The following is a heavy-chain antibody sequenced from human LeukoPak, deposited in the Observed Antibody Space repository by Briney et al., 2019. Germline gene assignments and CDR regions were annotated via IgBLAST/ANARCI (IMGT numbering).Heavy chain of an antibody. CDR2: ISSSGSTI. CDR1: GFTFSDYY. D-gene: IGHD3-3*01. J-gene: IGHJ6*02. CDR3: ARDLLPYDFWSGYYVSGMDV. Sequence: PGGSLRLSCAASGFTFSDYYMSWIRQAPGKGLEWVAYISSSGSTIYYADSVKGRFTISRDNAKNSLYLQMNSLRAEDTAVYYCARDLLPYDFWSGYYVSGMDVWGQGTTVTVSS. V-gene: IGHV3-11*01.